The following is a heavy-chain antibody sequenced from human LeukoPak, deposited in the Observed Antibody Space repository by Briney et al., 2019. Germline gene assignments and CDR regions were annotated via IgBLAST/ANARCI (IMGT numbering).Heavy chain of an antibody. CDR3: ARVEMATIIDI. V-gene: IGHV3-21*01. J-gene: IGHJ3*02. D-gene: IGHD5-24*01. Sequence: GGSLRLSCAASGFTFSSYTMNWVRQAPGKGLEWVSSISSSSSYIYYADSVKGRFTISRDNAKNTLYLQMNSLRAEDTAVYYCARVEMATIIDIWGQGTMVTVSS. CDR1: GFTFSSYT. CDR2: ISSSSSYI.